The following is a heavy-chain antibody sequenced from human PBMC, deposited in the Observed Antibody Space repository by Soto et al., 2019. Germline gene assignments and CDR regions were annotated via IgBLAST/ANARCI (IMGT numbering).Heavy chain of an antibody. Sequence: SETLSLTCTVSGGSISTYYWSWIRQPPGKGLEWIGYVFYSGITNYNPSLKSRVTISVDTSKNQFSLRLSSVTAADTAVYYCARESREYYFDYWGQGPLVTV. CDR2: VFYSGIT. CDR3: ARESREYYFDY. CDR1: GGSISTYY. V-gene: IGHV4-59*01. J-gene: IGHJ4*02.